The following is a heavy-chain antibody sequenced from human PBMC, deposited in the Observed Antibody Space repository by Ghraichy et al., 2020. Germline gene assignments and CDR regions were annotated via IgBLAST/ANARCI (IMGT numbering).Heavy chain of an antibody. CDR1: GFTFSNYN. Sequence: LSLTCAASGFTFSNYNMNWVRQAPGKGLEWVSSITSSSSYIYYADSVKGRFTISRDNAKDSLYLQMNSLRAEDTAVYYCARDPYTEGYSPYYYYYYMDVWGKGTTVTVSS. D-gene: IGHD1-26*01. CDR3: ARDPYTEGYSPYYYYYYMDV. J-gene: IGHJ6*03. CDR2: ITSSSSYI. V-gene: IGHV3-21*01.